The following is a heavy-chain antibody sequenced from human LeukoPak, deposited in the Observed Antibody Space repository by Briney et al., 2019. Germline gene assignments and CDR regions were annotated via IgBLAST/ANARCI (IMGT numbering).Heavy chain of an antibody. D-gene: IGHD2-2*01. CDR3: ARGYCSSTSCPPYYYMDV. V-gene: IGHV4-34*01. CDR2: INHSGST. J-gene: IGHJ6*03. Sequence: PSETLSLTCAVYGGSFSGYYWSWIRQPPGKGLEWIGEINHSGSTNYNPSLKSRVTISVDTSKNQFSLKLSSVTAADTAVYYCARGYCSSTSCPPYYYMDVWGKGTTVTVSS. CDR1: GGSFSGYY.